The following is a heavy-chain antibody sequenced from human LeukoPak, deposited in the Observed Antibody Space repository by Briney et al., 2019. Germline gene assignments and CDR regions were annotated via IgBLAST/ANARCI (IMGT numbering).Heavy chain of an antibody. CDR2: IYTSGIT. D-gene: IGHD3-3*01. V-gene: IGHV4-4*09. CDR3: ARHFRFLEWARAYYYYYMDV. Sequence: SETLSLTCTVSGGSISSYYWSWIRQPPGKGLEWIGYIYTSGITNYNPSLKTRVTISVDTSKNQFSLKLSSVTAADTAVYYCARHFRFLEWARAYYYYYMDVWGKGTTVNVSS. J-gene: IGHJ6*03. CDR1: GGSISSYY.